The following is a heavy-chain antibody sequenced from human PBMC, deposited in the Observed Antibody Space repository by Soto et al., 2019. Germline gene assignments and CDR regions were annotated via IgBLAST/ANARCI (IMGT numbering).Heavy chain of an antibody. D-gene: IGHD5-12*01. CDR2: IRAYNGNT. Sequence: ASVKVSCKASGYTFTSYGISWVRQAPGQGIEWMGWIRAYNGNTNYAQKLQGRVTMTTDTSTSTAYMELRSLRSDDTAVYYCARAHRGRWLQFVLAAPWPHFDYWGQGTLVTVSS. CDR3: ARAHRGRWLQFVLAAPWPHFDY. V-gene: IGHV1-18*01. J-gene: IGHJ4*02. CDR1: GYTFTSYG.